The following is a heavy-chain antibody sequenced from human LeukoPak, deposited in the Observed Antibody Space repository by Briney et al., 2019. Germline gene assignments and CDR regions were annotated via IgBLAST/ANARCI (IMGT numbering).Heavy chain of an antibody. CDR2: IYYSGST. V-gene: IGHV4-61*01. Sequence: SETLSLTCAVSGGSVSSGSYYWSWIRQPPGKGLEWIGYIYYSGSTNYNPSLKSRVTISVDTSKSQFSLKLSSVTAADTAVYYCARDDASSSSFDYWGQGTLVTVSS. CDR1: GGSVSSGSYY. D-gene: IGHD6-6*01. CDR3: ARDDASSSSFDY. J-gene: IGHJ4*02.